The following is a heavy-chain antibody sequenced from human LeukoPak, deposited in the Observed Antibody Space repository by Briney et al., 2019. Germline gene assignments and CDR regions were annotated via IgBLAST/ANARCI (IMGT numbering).Heavy chain of an antibody. CDR3: AREVDFWSGYNYYYYMDV. J-gene: IGHJ6*03. CDR1: GGSISSYY. V-gene: IGHV4-4*07. Sequence: SETLSLTCTVSGGSISSYYWSWIRQPAGKGLEWIGRIYTSGSTNYNPSLKSRVTMSVDTSKNQFSLKLSSVTAADTAVYCCAREVDFWSGYNYYYYMDVWGKGTTVTVSS. D-gene: IGHD3-3*01. CDR2: IYTSGST.